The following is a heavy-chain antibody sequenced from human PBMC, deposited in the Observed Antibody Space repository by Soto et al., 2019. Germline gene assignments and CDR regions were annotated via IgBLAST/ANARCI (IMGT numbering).Heavy chain of an antibody. V-gene: IGHV3-21*06. Sequence: EVQLVESGGGLVEPGGSLRLSCTPSGLSFSTHSMNWVRQAPGKGLEWVSSISSSSYYIYYADSVKGRFIISRDNAKNTLFLQMNSLRADDTAVYYCARNRDPSSKTHGMDVWGQGTTVTVSS. CDR2: ISSSSYYI. CDR1: GLSFSTHS. J-gene: IGHJ6*02. CDR3: ARNRDPSSKTHGMDV.